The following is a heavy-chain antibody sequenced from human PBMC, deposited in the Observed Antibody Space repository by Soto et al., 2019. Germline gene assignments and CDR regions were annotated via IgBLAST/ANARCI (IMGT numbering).Heavy chain of an antibody. D-gene: IGHD3-3*02. V-gene: IGHV3-23*01. CDR1: GFTFSSYA. CDR2: ISGSGGST. J-gene: IGHJ4*02. CDR3: AKGWESHFYGAPFDY. Sequence: EVQLLESGGGLVQPGGSLRLSCAASGFTFSSYAMSWVHQAPGKGLEWVSAISGSGGSTYYADSVKGRFTISRDNSKNTLYLQMNSLRAEDTAVYYCAKGWESHFYGAPFDYWGQGTLVTVSS.